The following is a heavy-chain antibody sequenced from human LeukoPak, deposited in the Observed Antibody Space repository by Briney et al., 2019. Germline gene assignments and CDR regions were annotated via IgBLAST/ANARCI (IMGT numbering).Heavy chain of an antibody. Sequence: GASLRLSCAASGFTLSNYAMTWVRQAPGKGLEWVSVIGGSDGSTHYADSVKGRFTISRDNSKNTLNLQMNSLRAEDTAVYYCAKDSSGWYYYYGMDVWGQGTTVTVSS. CDR2: IGGSDGST. CDR3: AKDSSGWYYYYGMDV. J-gene: IGHJ6*02. V-gene: IGHV3-23*01. D-gene: IGHD6-19*01. CDR1: GFTLSNYA.